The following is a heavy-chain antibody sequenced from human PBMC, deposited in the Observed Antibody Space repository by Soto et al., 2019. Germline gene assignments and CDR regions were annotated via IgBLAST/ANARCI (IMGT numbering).Heavy chain of an antibody. CDR3: ARAVGRDGSSWHRGAFHY. V-gene: IGHV1-2*04. Sequence: QVQLVQSGAEVKQSGASVKLSCKTSGSPFTGYYLHWMRLAPGKGLEWMGWINPDTGGTDLTQKFQAWVTMTGDTSMSTAYMDLTNVKPDDTAVYYCARAVGRDGSSWHRGAFHYWGQGSLVTVSS. D-gene: IGHD2-2*01. CDR2: INPDTGGT. CDR1: GSPFTGYY. J-gene: IGHJ4*02.